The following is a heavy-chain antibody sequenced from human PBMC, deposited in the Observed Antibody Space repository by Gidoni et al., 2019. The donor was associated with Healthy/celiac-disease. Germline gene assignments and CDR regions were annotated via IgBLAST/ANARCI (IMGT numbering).Heavy chain of an antibody. Sequence: QVQLVQSGAEVKKPGASVKVSCKASGYTFTGYYMHWVRQAPGQGLEWMGWINPNSGGTNYAQKFQGWVTMTRDTSISTAYMELSRLRSDDTAVYYCARTPSDYYDSSGYYPYYFDYWGQGTLVTVSS. CDR2: INPNSGGT. J-gene: IGHJ4*02. CDR1: GYTFTGYY. CDR3: ARTPSDYYDSSGYYPYYFDY. D-gene: IGHD3-22*01. V-gene: IGHV1-2*04.